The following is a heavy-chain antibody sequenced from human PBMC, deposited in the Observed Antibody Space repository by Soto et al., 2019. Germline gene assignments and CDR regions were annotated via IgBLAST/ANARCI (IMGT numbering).Heavy chain of an antibody. V-gene: IGHV4-31*03. CDR1: GGSISSGGYY. CDR2: IYYSGST. Sequence: PSETLSLTCTVSGGSISSGGYYWSWIRQHPGKGLEWIGYIYYSGSTYYNPSLKSRVTISVDTSKNQFSLKLSSVTAADTAVYYCARDYSGYDSGRYYYYGMDVWGQGTTVTVS. D-gene: IGHD5-12*01. CDR3: ARDYSGYDSGRYYYYGMDV. J-gene: IGHJ6*02.